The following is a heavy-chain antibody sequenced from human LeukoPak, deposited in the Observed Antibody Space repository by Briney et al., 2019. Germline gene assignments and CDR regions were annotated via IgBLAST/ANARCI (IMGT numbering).Heavy chain of an antibody. CDR2: IYYSGST. CDR3: ARIVSVAAAGPNWFDP. J-gene: IGHJ5*02. D-gene: IGHD6-13*01. V-gene: IGHV4-59*01. CDR1: GGSISSYY. Sequence: PSETLSLTCTVSGGSISSYYWSWIRQPPGKGLEWIGYIYYSGSTNYNPSLKSRVTISVDTSKNQFSLKLSSVTAADTAVYYCARIVSVAAAGPNWFDPWGQGTLVTVSS.